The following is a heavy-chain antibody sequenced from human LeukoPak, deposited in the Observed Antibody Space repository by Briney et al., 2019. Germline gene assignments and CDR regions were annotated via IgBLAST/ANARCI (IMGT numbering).Heavy chain of an antibody. V-gene: IGHV1-18*01. J-gene: IGHJ4*02. D-gene: IGHD1-7*01. Sequence: ASVKVSCKASGYTFTSYGISWVRQAPGQGLEWMGWITAYNGNTNYAQKLQGRVTMTTDTSTSTAYMELRSLRSDATAVYYCATVALRGLNRDFTNWNYDYWGQGTLVTVSS. CDR1: GYTFTSYG. CDR2: ITAYNGNT. CDR3: ATVALRGLNRDFTNWNYDY.